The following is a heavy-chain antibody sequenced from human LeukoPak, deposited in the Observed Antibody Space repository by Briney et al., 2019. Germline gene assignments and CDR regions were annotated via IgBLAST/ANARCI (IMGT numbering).Heavy chain of an antibody. D-gene: IGHD4-11*01. V-gene: IGHV1-69*13. J-gene: IGHJ4*02. CDR3: ASYSNYVDY. CDR2: IIPIFGTA. CDR1: GYTFTGYY. Sequence: EASVKVSCKASGYTFTGYYMHWVRQAPGQGLEWMGGIIPIFGTANYAQKFQGRVTITADESTSTAYMELSSLRSEDTAVYYCASYSNYVDYWGQGTLVTVSS.